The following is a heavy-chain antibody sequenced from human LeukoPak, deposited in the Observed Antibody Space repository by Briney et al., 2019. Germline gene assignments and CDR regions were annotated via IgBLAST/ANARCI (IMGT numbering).Heavy chain of an antibody. CDR1: GFTFSSHR. J-gene: IGHJ4*02. D-gene: IGHD6-13*01. CDR3: AKGPAAAGNFDY. V-gene: IGHV3-21*04. CDR2: ISGSSDYI. Sequence: GGSLRLSCAASGFTFSSHRMDWVRQAPGKGLEWVSSISGSSDYIYYADSVKGRFTISRDNAKNSLYLQMNSLRAEDTAVYYCAKGPAAAGNFDYWGQGTLVTVSS.